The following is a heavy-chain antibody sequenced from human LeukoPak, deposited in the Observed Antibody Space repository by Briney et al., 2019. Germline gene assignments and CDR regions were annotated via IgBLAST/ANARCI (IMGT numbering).Heavy chain of an antibody. Sequence: SETLSLTCAVSGYSISSGYYWGWIRQPPGKGLEWIGYIYYNGNTNYNPSLKSRVTISLDTSKNQFSLKLNSVTAADTAVYYCARQTGRFDPWGQGTLVTVSS. V-gene: IGHV4-38-2*01. J-gene: IGHJ5*02. CDR3: ARQTGRFDP. CDR1: GYSISSGYY. CDR2: IYYNGNT.